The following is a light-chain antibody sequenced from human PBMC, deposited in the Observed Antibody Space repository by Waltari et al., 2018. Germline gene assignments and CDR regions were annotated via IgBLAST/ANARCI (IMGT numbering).Light chain of an antibody. V-gene: IGLV2-8*01. CDR2: EVS. Sequence: QSALTQPPSASGSPGQSVTLPCTGTSSAVGGFDYVSWYQQHPGKVPRLMIYEVSKRPSGVPDRFSGSKSGNTASLTGSGLQVEDEADYYCSSFAGSSQMLFGGGTKLTVL. J-gene: IGLJ2*01. CDR3: SSFAGSSQML. CDR1: SSAVGGFDY.